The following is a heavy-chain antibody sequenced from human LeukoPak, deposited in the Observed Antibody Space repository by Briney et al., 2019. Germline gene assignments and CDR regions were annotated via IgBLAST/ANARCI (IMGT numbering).Heavy chain of an antibody. CDR2: IRSKSDGGTT. D-gene: IGHD3-10*01. CDR1: AITFSDAW. CDR3: STDPYYGSGSYY. V-gene: IGHV3-15*01. Sequence: GGSLRLSCVASAITFSDAWMTWVRQAPGKGLEWIGRIRSKSDGGTTQYAAPVKRRFTISRDDSEKTVYLHMKSLRTDDTAVYYCSTDPYYGSGSYYWGQGTLVTVSS. J-gene: IGHJ4*02.